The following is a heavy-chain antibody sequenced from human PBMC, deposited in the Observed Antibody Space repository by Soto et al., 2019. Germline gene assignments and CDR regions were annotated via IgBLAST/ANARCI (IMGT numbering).Heavy chain of an antibody. J-gene: IGHJ6*02. D-gene: IGHD3-22*01. CDR2: VYYSGST. Sequence: SETLSLTCTVSGGSSSSYSWTWIRQPPGKGLEWIGYVYYSGSTNYNPSLKSRVTISVDTSKNQFSLRLSSVTAADTAVYFCARDRQYYDSRGYYEANYGMDVWGQGTTVTVSS. CDR3: ARDRQYYDSRGYYEANYGMDV. V-gene: IGHV4-59*01. CDR1: GGSSSSYS.